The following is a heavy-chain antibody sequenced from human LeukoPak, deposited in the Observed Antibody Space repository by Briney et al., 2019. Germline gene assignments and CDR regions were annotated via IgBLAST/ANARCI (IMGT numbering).Heavy chain of an antibody. J-gene: IGHJ3*02. D-gene: IGHD3-3*01. CDR1: VFTPSSYT. CDR2: NCVLGGST. V-gene: IGHV3-23*01. Sequence: VRTLRLSPAPSVFTPSSYTTSCVRPPPRKGRGCVSANCVLGGSTYYADSVKGRFTVSRDNSKNTLYLQMNSLRAEDTAVYYCAKGARDYDVSAVGAFDIWGQGTMVTVSS. CDR3: AKGARDYDVSAVGAFDI.